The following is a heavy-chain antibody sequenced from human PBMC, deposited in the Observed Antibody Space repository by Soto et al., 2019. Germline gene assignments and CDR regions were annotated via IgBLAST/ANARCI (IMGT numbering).Heavy chain of an antibody. D-gene: IGHD6-13*01. V-gene: IGHV1-18*01. CDR2: ISAYNGNT. CDR3: ARYEQQLVLGWFDL. CDR1: GYTFTSYG. Sequence: ASVKVSCKASGYTFTSYGISWVRQAPGQGLEWMGWISAYNGNTNYAQKLQGRVTMTTDTSTSTAYMELRSLRSDDTAVYYCARYEQQLVLGWFDLWGQGTLVTVSS. J-gene: IGHJ5*02.